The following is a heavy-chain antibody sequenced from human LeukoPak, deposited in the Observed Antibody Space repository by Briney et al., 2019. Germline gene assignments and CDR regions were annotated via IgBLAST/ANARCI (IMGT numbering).Heavy chain of an antibody. D-gene: IGHD3-10*01. J-gene: IGHJ6*03. CDR3: ARDLRALYYYGSGSYPNYYYYMDV. CDR2: IHYTGST. V-gene: IGHV4-59*01. Sequence: SETLSLTCTVSGGSISSYYWSWIRQPPGKGLEWIGYIHYTGSTNYNPSLKSRVTISVHTSKNQFSLKLSSVTAADTAVYYCARDLRALYYYGSGSYPNYYYYMDVWGKGTTVTISS. CDR1: GGSISSYY.